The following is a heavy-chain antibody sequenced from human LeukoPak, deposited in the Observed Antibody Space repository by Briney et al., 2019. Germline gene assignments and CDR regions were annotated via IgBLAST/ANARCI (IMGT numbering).Heavy chain of an antibody. CDR3: AKAMSWYYFDY. Sequence: GGSLRLSCAASGFTFSSFAMSWVRQAPGKGLEWISAISGSGDSTYYADSVKGRFTISRDNSKNTLYLQMNSLRAKDTALYYCAKAMSWYYFDYWGQGTLVTVSS. D-gene: IGHD2-8*02. V-gene: IGHV3-23*01. CDR1: GFTFSSFA. CDR2: ISGSGDST. J-gene: IGHJ4*02.